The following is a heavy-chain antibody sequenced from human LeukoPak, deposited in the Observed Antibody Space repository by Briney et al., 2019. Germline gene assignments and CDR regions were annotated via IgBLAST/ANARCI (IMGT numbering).Heavy chain of an antibody. CDR2: IIPIFGTA. CDR3: ALLPRRRMLRREEGSY. Sequence: SVKVSCKASGGTFSSYAISWVRQAPGQGLEWMGGIIPIFGTANYAQKFQGRVTITTDESTSTAYMELSSLRSEDTAVYYCALLPRRRMLRREEGSYWGQGTLVTVSS. J-gene: IGHJ4*02. V-gene: IGHV1-69*05. CDR1: GGTFSSYA. D-gene: IGHD3-16*01.